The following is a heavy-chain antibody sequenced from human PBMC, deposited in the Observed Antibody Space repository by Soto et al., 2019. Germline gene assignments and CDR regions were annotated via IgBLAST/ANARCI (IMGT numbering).Heavy chain of an antibody. CDR1: AFTFDDYA. CDR2: INWNSGSI. J-gene: IGHJ1*01. D-gene: IGHD6-13*01. CDR3: VKDESINWYSGHFRH. Sequence: GGSLRLSCAASAFTFDDYAMHCVRQVPGKGLEWVSGINWNSGSIGYADSVKGRVAISRDNAKNSLHLQMNSLRAEDTAFYYCVKDESINWYSGHFRHWGQGTLVTVSS. V-gene: IGHV3-9*01.